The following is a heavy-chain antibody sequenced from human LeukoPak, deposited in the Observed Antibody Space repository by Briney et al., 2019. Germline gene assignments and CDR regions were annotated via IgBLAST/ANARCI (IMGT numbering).Heavy chain of an antibody. D-gene: IGHD6-13*01. J-gene: IGHJ4*02. CDR3: AIYASSWQYFDY. Sequence: SETLSLTCTVSGGSISSYYWSWIRQPPGEGLEWIGHIYYSGSTNYNPSLKSRVTISVDTSKNQFSLKLSSVTAADTAVYYCAIYASSWQYFDYWGQGTLVTVSS. CDR2: IYYSGST. V-gene: IGHV4-59*01. CDR1: GGSISSYY.